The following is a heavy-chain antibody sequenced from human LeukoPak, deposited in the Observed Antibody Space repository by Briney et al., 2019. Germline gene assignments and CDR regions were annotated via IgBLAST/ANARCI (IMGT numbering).Heavy chain of an antibody. CDR2: IYYSGHT. CDR3: ARLGYSVSWTDC. CDR1: GGSISSSSHY. V-gene: IGHV4-39*01. Sequence: PSETLSLTCAVSGGSISSSSHYWGWIRQPPGKRLEWIGSIYYSGHTYYNPSLKSRVTISVDTSKNQFSLRLSSVTAADMAVYFCARLGYSVSWTDCWGQGTLGTASS. J-gene: IGHJ4*02. D-gene: IGHD6-13*01.